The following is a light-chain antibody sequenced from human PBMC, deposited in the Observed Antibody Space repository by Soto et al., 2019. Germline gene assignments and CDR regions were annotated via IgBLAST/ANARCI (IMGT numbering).Light chain of an antibody. CDR2: DVS. CDR3: SSFRSSSTSYV. Sequence: QSALTQPASVSGSPGQSITISCTGTSSDIGDSNYVSWYQQHPGIAPKLVIYDVSNRPSGVSNRFSGSKSANTASLTISGLQAEDEADYYCSSFRSSSTSYVFGTGTELTVL. CDR1: SSDIGDSNY. J-gene: IGLJ1*01. V-gene: IGLV2-14*03.